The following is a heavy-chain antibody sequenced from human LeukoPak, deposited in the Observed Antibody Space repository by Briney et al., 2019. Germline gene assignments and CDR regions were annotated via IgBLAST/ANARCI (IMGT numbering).Heavy chain of an antibody. V-gene: IGHV1-2*02. CDR2: INPNSGGT. CDR3: AIGYYYGSGSYYNLDY. D-gene: IGHD3-10*01. J-gene: IGHJ4*02. CDR1: GYTFTGYY. Sequence: ASVKVSCKASGYTFTGYYMHWVRQAPGQGLEWMGWINPNSGGTNYAQKFQGRVTMTRDTSISTAYMELSRLRSDDTAVYYCAIGYYYGSGSYYNLDYWGQGTPVTVSS.